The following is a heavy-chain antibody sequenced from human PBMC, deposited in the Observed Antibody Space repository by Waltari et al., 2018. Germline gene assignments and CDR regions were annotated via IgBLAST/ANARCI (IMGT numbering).Heavy chain of an antibody. J-gene: IGHJ4*02. CDR1: GGSISSYY. CDR2: IYYSGST. CDR3: ATGGIAAAGTFADLFDY. V-gene: IGHV4-59*01. Sequence: QVQLQESGPGLVKPSETLSLTCTVSGGSISSYYWSWLRQPPGKGLEWIGYIYYSGSTNYNPSLKSRVTISVDTSKNQFSLKLSSVTAADTAVYYCATGGIAAAGTFADLFDYWGQGTLVTVSS. D-gene: IGHD6-13*01.